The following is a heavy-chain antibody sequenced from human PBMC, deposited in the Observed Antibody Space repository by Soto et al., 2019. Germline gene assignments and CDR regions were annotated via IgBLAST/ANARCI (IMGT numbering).Heavy chain of an antibody. Sequence: TLSLTCAVYGGSFSGYYWSWIRQPPGKGLEWIGEINHSGSTNYNPSLKSRVTISVDTSKNQFSLKLSSVTAADAAVYYCASFRTDYYYGMDVWGQGTTVTVSS. D-gene: IGHD2-8*02. J-gene: IGHJ6*02. CDR2: INHSGST. CDR3: ASFRTDYYYGMDV. CDR1: GGSFSGYY. V-gene: IGHV4-34*01.